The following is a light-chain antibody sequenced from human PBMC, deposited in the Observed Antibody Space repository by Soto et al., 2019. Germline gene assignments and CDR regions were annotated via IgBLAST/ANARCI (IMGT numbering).Light chain of an antibody. CDR1: QSVTNNY. Sequence: EIVLAQSPGTLSLSPGERATLSCRASQSVTNNYLAWYQQRPGQAPRLVIYGPSSRATGIPDRFSGSGSGTDFTLTISRLEPDDFAVYYCQQYVSSPCTFGQGTKVDIK. CDR3: QQYVSSPCT. CDR2: GPS. J-gene: IGKJ2*02. V-gene: IGKV3-20*01.